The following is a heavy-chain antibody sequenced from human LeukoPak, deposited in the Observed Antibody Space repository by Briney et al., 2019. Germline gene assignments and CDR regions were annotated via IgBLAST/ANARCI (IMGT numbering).Heavy chain of an antibody. CDR1: GGSFSGYY. D-gene: IGHD2-21*01. V-gene: IGHV4-34*01. CDR3: ARLLGSQSVKDQGNWFDP. Sequence: SETLSLTCAVYGGSFSGYYWSWIRQPPGKGLEWIGEINHSGSTNYNPSLKSRVTISVDTSKNQFSLKLSSVTAADTAVYYCARLLGSQSVKDQGNWFDPWGQGTLVTVSS. CDR2: INHSGST. J-gene: IGHJ5*02.